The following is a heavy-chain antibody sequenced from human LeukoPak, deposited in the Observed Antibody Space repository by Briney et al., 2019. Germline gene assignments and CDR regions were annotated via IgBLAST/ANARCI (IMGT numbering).Heavy chain of an antibody. CDR2: INHSGSN. CDR1: GGSFSGYY. V-gene: IGHV4-34*01. CDR3: ARGPGAVVPAAIRRGYFDL. D-gene: IGHD2-2*01. Sequence: PSETLSLTCAVYGGSFSGYYWSWIRQPPGKGLEWIGEINHSGSNNYNPSLKSRVTISVDTSKNHFSLKLSSVTAADTAVYYCARGPGAVVPAAIRRGYFDLWGRGTLVTVSS. J-gene: IGHJ2*01.